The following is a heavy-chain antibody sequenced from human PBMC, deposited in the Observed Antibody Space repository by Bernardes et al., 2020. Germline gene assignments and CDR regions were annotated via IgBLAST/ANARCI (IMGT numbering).Heavy chain of an antibody. D-gene: IGHD4-17*01. J-gene: IGHJ2*01. CDR2: IYYSGST. CDR3: ARDRDGDYVRSGWYFDL. CDR1: GGSISSYY. V-gene: IGHV4-59*01. Sequence: SEPLSLTCTVSGGSISSYYWSWIRQPPGKGLEWIGYIYYSGSTNDNPSLKSRVTISVDTSKNQCALKLSSVTAADTAVYYCARDRDGDYVRSGWYFDLWGRGTLVTVSS.